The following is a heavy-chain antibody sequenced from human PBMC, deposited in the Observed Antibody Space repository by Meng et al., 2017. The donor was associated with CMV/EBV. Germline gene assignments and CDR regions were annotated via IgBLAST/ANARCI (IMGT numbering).Heavy chain of an antibody. CDR1: GGSISSYY. J-gene: IGHJ4*02. CDR2: IYYSGST. CDR3: ARVNGGGSFEVDY. V-gene: IGHV4-59*01. Sequence: SETLSLTCTVSGGSISSYYWSWIRQPPGKGLEWIGYIYYSGSTNYNPSLKSRVTISVDTSKNQFSLKLSSVTAADTAVYYCARVNGGGSFEVDYWGQGTLVTVS. D-gene: IGHD2-15*01.